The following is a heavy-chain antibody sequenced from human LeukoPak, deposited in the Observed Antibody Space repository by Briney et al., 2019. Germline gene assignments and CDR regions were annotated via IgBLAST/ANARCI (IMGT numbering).Heavy chain of an antibody. Sequence: GGSLRLSCAASGFTFSDYYMSWIRQAPGKGLEWVSYISSSGSTIYYADSVKGRFTISRDNSKNTLYLQMNSLRAEDTAVYYCAKEPLEGAFDIWGQGTMVTVSS. CDR3: AKEPLEGAFDI. CDR1: GFTFSDYY. V-gene: IGHV3-11*04. J-gene: IGHJ3*02. CDR2: ISSSGSTI. D-gene: IGHD1-14*01.